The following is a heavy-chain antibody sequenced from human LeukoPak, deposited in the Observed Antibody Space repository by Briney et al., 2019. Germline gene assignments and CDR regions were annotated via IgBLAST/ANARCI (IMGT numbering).Heavy chain of an antibody. CDR3: ARAYNWFDP. Sequence: ASVKVSCKTSGYTFTSDGISWVRQAPGQGLEWMGIINPSGGSTSYAQKFQGRVTMTRDTSTSTVYMELSSLRSEDTAVYYCARAYNWFDPWGQGTLVTVSS. CDR1: GYTFTSDG. J-gene: IGHJ5*02. V-gene: IGHV1-46*01. CDR2: INPSGGST.